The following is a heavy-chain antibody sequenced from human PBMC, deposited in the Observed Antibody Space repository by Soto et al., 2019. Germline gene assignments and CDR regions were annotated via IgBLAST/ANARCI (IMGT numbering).Heavy chain of an antibody. CDR1: GGSISSSSYY. Sequence: SETLSLTCTVTGGSISSSSYYWGWIRQPPGKGLEWIGSIYYSGSTYYNPSLKSRVTISVDTSKNQFSLKLSSVTAADTAVYYWARRNIAAAGTGFDYWGQGTLVTVSS. V-gene: IGHV4-39*01. CDR3: ARRNIAAAGTGFDY. D-gene: IGHD6-13*01. J-gene: IGHJ4*02. CDR2: IYYSGST.